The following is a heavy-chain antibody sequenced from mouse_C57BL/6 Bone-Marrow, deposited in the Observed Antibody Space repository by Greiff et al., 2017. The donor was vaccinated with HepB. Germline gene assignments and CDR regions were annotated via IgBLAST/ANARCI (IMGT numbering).Heavy chain of an antibody. D-gene: IGHD2-4*01. Sequence: EVQLQQSGPELVKPGASVKISCKASGYTFTDYYMNWVKQSHGKSLEWIGDINPNNGGTSYNQKFKGKATLTVDKSSSTAYMELRSLTSEDSAVYYCARGYYDYVWYFDVWGTGTTVTVSS. CDR1: GYTFTDYY. V-gene: IGHV1-26*01. CDR2: INPNNGGT. CDR3: ARGYYDYVWYFDV. J-gene: IGHJ1*03.